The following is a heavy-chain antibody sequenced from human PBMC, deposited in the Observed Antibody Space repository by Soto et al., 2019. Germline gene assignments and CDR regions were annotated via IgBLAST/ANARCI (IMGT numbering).Heavy chain of an antibody. CDR3: ARDSVVVVPADKDV. V-gene: IGHV3-21*01. Sequence: GGSLRLSCAASGFTFSSYSMNWVRQAPGKGLEWVSSISSSSSYIYYADSVKGRFTISRDNAKNSLYLQMNSLRAEDTAVYYCARDSVVVVPADKDVWGQGTTVTVSS. J-gene: IGHJ6*02. CDR2: ISSSSSYI. CDR1: GFTFSSYS. D-gene: IGHD2-2*01.